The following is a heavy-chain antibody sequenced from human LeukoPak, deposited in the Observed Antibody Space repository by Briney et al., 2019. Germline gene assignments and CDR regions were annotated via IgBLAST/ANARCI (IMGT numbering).Heavy chain of an antibody. V-gene: IGHV3-48*01. D-gene: IGHD3-22*01. CDR1: GFTFSSYR. CDR3: ARDRYYYDSSGYYEFDY. Sequence: GGSLRLSCAASGFTFSSYRMNWVRQAPGKGLEWVSYISSSSSTIYYADSVRGRFTISRDNAKNPLYLQMNSLRAEDTAVYYCARDRYYYDSSGYYEFDYWGQGTLVTVSS. CDR2: ISSSSSTI. J-gene: IGHJ4*02.